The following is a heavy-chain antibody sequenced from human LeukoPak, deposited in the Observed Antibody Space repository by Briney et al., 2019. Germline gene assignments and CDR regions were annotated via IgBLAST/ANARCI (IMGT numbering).Heavy chain of an antibody. CDR3: ARGVYGHYPINPFDY. CDR1: GYTFTSYY. CDR2: INPSGGST. Sequence: GASVKVSCKASGYTFTSYYMHWVRQAPGQGLEWMGIINPSGGSTSYAQKFQGRVTMTRDTSTSTVYMELSSLRSEDTAVYYCARGVYGHYPINPFDYWGQGTLVTVSS. V-gene: IGHV1-46*01. J-gene: IGHJ4*02. D-gene: IGHD4-17*01.